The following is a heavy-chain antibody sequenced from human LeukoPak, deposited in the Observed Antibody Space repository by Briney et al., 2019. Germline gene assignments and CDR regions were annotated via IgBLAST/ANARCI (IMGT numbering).Heavy chain of an antibody. CDR1: GYTFTSYY. J-gene: IGHJ4*02. D-gene: IGHD3-22*01. Sequence: ASVKVSCKASGYTFTSYYMHWVRQAPGQGLEWMGIINPSGGSTSYAQKFQGRVTMTRDTSMSTVCMELSSLRSEDTAVYYCARGGTRYYYDSSGYATFDYWGQGTLVTVSS. V-gene: IGHV1-46*01. CDR3: ARGGTRYYYDSSGYATFDY. CDR2: INPSGGST.